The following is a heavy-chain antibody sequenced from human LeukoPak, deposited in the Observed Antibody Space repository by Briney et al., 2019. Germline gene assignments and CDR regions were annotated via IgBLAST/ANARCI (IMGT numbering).Heavy chain of an antibody. CDR2: IYHSGST. Sequence: SETLSLTCTVSGGSISSSSYYWGWIRQPPGKGLEWIGSIYHSGSTYYNPSLKSRVTISVDTSKNQFSLKLSSVTAADTAVYYCAREGSTYYYGSGSPTGFDYWGQGTLVTGSS. CDR1: GGSISSSSYY. J-gene: IGHJ4*02. V-gene: IGHV4-39*07. CDR3: AREGSTYYYGSGSPTGFDY. D-gene: IGHD3-10*01.